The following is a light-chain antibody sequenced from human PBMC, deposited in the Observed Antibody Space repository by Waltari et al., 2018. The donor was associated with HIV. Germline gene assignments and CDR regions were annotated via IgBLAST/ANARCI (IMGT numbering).Light chain of an antibody. J-gene: IGKJ2*01. CDR2: KAS. CDR1: QSISSW. CDR3: QQYNSYSKYT. V-gene: IGKV1-5*03. Sequence: DIQMTQSPSTLSASVGDRVTITCRASQSISSWLAWYQQKPGKAPKLLIYKASSLESGVPSRFSGSGSGTEFTLTISSLQPDDFATYYCQQYNSYSKYTFGQGTKLEIK.